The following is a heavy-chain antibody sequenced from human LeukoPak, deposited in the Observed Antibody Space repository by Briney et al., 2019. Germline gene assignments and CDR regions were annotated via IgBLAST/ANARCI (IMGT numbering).Heavy chain of an antibody. V-gene: IGHV3-48*04. D-gene: IGHD6-19*01. CDR1: GFTFSDYG. Sequence: GGSLRLSCAASGFTFSDYGMNWVRQAPGKGLEWVSYISSSGSTIYYADSVKGRFTISGDNAKKSLYLQMNSLRAEDTAVYYCARVYSSGWSYWGQGTLVTVSS. CDR3: ARVYSSGWSY. J-gene: IGHJ4*02. CDR2: ISSSGSTI.